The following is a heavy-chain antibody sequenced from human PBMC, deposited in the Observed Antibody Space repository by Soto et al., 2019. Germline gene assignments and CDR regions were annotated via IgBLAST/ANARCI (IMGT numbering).Heavy chain of an antibody. J-gene: IGHJ6*04. V-gene: IGHV3-21*01. Sequence: PGGSLRLSCAASGFTFSSYWMSWVRQAPGKGLEWVSSISSSSSYIYYADSVKGRFPISRDNAKNSLYLQMNSLREDNRGVYYCAGTCREGDNNYSSYNGMGVWGKESRVTVAS. CDR1: GFTFSSYW. CDR3: AGTCREGDNNYSSYNGMGV. D-gene: IGHD1-1*01. CDR2: ISSSSSYI.